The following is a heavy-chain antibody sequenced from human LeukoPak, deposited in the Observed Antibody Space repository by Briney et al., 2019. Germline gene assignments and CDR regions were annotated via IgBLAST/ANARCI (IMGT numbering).Heavy chain of an antibody. CDR2: IYSGGST. CDR1: GFTVSSNY. D-gene: IGHD4-17*01. Sequence: GGSLRLSCAASGFTVSSNYMSWVRQAPGKGLEWVSVIYSGGSTYYADSVKGRFTISRDNSKNTLYLQMNSLRAEDTAVYYCARDLDTVTLFDYWGQGTRVTVSS. J-gene: IGHJ4*02. CDR3: ARDLDTVTLFDY. V-gene: IGHV3-53*01.